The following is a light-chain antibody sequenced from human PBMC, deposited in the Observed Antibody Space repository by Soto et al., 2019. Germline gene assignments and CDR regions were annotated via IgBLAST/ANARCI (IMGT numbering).Light chain of an antibody. CDR3: SSYTTSTTRV. V-gene: IGLV2-14*01. Sequence: QSALTQPASVSGSPGQSITISCTGTSSDVGYYNYVSWYQQHPGKAPKLMIYEVSNRPSGVSNRFSGSKSGNTASQTISGLQAEDEADYYCSSYTTSTTRVFGTGTKLTVL. CDR1: SSDVGYYNY. CDR2: EVS. J-gene: IGLJ1*01.